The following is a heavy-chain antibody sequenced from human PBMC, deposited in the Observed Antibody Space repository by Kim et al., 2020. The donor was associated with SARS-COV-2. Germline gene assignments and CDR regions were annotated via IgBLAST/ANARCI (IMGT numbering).Heavy chain of an antibody. Sequence: GGSLRLSCAASGFTFSSYGMHWVRQAPGKGLEWVAVIWYDGSNKYYADSVKGRFTISRDNSKNTLYLQMNSLRAEETAVYYCARDGSGIIYYYGMDVWGQGTTVTVSS. CDR3: ARDGSGIIYYYGMDV. CDR2: IWYDGSNK. D-gene: IGHD3-10*01. V-gene: IGHV3-33*01. J-gene: IGHJ6*02. CDR1: GFTFSSYG.